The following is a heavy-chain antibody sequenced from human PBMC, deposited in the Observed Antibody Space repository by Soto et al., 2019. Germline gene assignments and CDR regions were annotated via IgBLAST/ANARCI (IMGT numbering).Heavy chain of an antibody. D-gene: IGHD3-16*01. V-gene: IGHV5-51*01. CDR3: PYAKRPHDNWFDP. CDR2: IYPGDSDT. J-gene: IGHJ5*02. CDR1: GYSFTSYW. Sequence: GESLKISCKGSGYSFTSYWIGWVRQMPGKGLEWMGIIYPGDSDTRYSPSFQGQVTISADKSISTAYLQWSSLKASDTAMYYYPYAKRPHDNWFDPWGQGTLVTVSS.